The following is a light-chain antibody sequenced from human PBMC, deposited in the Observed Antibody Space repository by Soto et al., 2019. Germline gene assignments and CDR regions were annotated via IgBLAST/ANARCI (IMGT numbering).Light chain of an antibody. CDR2: SAS. Sequence: DIHMTQSPSSLSASVGDRVTITCRASHVISNYLAWFQQKPGKAPKSLIYSASILQNGVPSKFSGSGSRTYFPLTINHLQPEDFANYYCQQYFSFPFTFGPGTKVDFK. CDR1: HVISNY. J-gene: IGKJ3*01. V-gene: IGKV1-16*02. CDR3: QQYFSFPFT.